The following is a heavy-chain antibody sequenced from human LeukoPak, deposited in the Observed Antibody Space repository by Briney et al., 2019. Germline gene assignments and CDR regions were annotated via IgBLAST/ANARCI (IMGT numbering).Heavy chain of an antibody. Sequence: PGGSLRLSCAASGFTFSSYAMGWVRQAPGKGLEWVSVIGGSGGNTYYADSVKGRFTISRDNSKNTLYLQMPDLRAEDTAVYYCAKGRGIYCGGDCYTGGAFDIWGQGTMVTVSS. V-gene: IGHV3-23*01. D-gene: IGHD2-21*02. J-gene: IGHJ3*02. CDR2: IGGSGGNT. CDR1: GFTFSSYA. CDR3: AKGRGIYCGGDCYTGGAFDI.